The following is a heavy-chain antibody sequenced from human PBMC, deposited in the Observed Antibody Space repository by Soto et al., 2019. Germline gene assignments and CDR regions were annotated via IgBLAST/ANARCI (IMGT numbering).Heavy chain of an antibody. CDR1: GGSFGNSA. CDR2: FIPVYRTL. CDR3: ATGLIWIGYFTVDS. D-gene: IGHD3-3*01. J-gene: IGHJ4*02. V-gene: IGHV1-69*01. Sequence: QVLLVQSGAEVKKPGSSVKISCKASGGSFGNSAINWVRQTPGQGLEWLGGFIPVYRTLNYAQKFQGRVTLTADESTGTAYMTLSSLASNDTAVYYCATGLIWIGYFTVDSWGQGTRVTVSS.